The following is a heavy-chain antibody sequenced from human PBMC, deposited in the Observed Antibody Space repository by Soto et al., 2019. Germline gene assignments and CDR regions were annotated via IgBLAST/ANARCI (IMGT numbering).Heavy chain of an antibody. CDR1: GGSISSSSYY. J-gene: IGHJ4*02. CDR2: IYYSGST. D-gene: IGHD3-3*01. V-gene: IGHV4-39*01. CDR3: AGTYYDFWSGYDGYFDY. Sequence: QLQLQESGPGLVKPSETLSLTCTVSGGSISSSSYYWGWIRQPPGKGLEWIGSIYYSGSTYYNPSLKSRVTISVDTSKNQFSLKLSSVTAADTAVYYCAGTYYDFWSGYDGYFDYWGQGTLVTVSS.